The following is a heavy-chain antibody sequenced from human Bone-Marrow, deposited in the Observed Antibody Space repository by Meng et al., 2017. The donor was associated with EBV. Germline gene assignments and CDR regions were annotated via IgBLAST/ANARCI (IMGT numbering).Heavy chain of an antibody. V-gene: IGHV1-2*06. Sequence: QGRLGQAGGGVKKPGVSVKVSCKASGYTFTGYYMHWVRQAPGQGLEWMGRINPNSGDTNYAQKFQGRVTMTRDTSISTAYMELSRLRSDDTAVYYCARAKAAAAGTLIDYWGQGTLVTVSS. J-gene: IGHJ4*02. D-gene: IGHD6-13*01. CDR3: ARAKAAAAGTLIDY. CDR1: GYTFTGYY. CDR2: INPNSGDT.